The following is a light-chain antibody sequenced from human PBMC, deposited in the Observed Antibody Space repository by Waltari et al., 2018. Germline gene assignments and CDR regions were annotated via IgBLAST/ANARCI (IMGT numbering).Light chain of an antibody. Sequence: QSVLTQPPSVSGAPGQRVTISCTGSGSHIGAGYDVHWYQQRPGEAPKLLIYGVNTRPLGVPDRFSGSQSGTSASLAIRGLQAEDEADYYCQSYDPSLSVVFGGGTKLTVV. J-gene: IGLJ2*01. CDR3: QSYDPSLSVV. V-gene: IGLV1-40*01. CDR2: GVN. CDR1: GSHIGAGYD.